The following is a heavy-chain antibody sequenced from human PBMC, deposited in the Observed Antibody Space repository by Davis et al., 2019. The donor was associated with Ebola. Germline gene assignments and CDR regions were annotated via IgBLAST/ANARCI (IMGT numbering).Heavy chain of an antibody. CDR1: GFTFDDYA. CDR2: ISWNSGSI. V-gene: IGHV3-9*01. CDR3: AKDNLPDAFDI. J-gene: IGHJ3*02. Sequence: GGSLRLSCAASGFTFDDYAMHWVRQAPGKGLEWVSGISWNSGSIGYADSVKGRFTISRDNSKNTLYLQMNSLRAEDTAVYYCAKDNLPDAFDIWGQGTMVTVSS.